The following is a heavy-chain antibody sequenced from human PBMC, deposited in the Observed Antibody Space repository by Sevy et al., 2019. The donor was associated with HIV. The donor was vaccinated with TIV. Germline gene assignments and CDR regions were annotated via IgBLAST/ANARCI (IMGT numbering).Heavy chain of an antibody. CDR2: IKDDGSDK. V-gene: IGHV3-7*01. J-gene: IGHJ4*02. D-gene: IGHD6-6*01. Sequence: GGSLRLSCAASGFTFSKSWMTWVRQAPGKGLEWVANIKDDGSDKFYVESVRGRFTISRDNARNSLFLQMNSLRVDDIGVCFGATWGSSWGLDSLGQGTSVTVSS. CDR3: ATWGSSWGLDS. CDR1: GFTFSKSW.